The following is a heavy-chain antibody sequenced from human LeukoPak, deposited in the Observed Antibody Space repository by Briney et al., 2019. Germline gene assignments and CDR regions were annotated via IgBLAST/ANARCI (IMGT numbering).Heavy chain of an antibody. CDR2: IYRGSSK. CDR1: GFLVSNNY. D-gene: IGHD3-22*01. CDR3: ARGYDGGGSYAIWAFDY. Sequence: PGGSLRLSRAVSGFLVSNNYVSWLRQPPGKGLAWVSSIYRGSSKYSAASVRDIFTVASDYSNKLFYLQMYSLRAEDTAVYYCARGYDGGGSYAIWAFDYWGQGTLVTVSS. J-gene: IGHJ4*02. V-gene: IGHV3-66*01.